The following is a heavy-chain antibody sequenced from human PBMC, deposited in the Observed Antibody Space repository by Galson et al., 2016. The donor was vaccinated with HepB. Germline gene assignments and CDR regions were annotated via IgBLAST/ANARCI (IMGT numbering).Heavy chain of an antibody. CDR3: GILGGWLAGYGDFDF. J-gene: IGHJ3*01. D-gene: IGHD4/OR15-4a*01. CDR1: GFTLSDQY. Sequence: SLRLSCAASGFTLSDQYMDWVRQTPGKGLEWVGRSRKKANNYATEYAASVKGRFTILRDDSKNSLYLQMNSLKIEDTAIYYCGILGGWLAGYGDFDFWGQGTMVAVSS. V-gene: IGHV3-72*01. CDR2: SRKKANNYAT.